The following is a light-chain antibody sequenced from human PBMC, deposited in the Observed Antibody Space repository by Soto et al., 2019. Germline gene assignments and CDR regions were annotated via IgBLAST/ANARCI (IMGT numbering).Light chain of an antibody. CDR1: QSVSSSY. J-gene: IGKJ2*01. Sequence: EIVLTLSPGTLSLSPGERATLSCRASQSVSSSYLAWYQQKPGQAPRLLIYDASSRATGIPDRFSGSGSGTDFTLTISRLEPEDFAVYYCQQYGSSPYTFGQGTKLEIK. CDR2: DAS. V-gene: IGKV3-20*01. CDR3: QQYGSSPYT.